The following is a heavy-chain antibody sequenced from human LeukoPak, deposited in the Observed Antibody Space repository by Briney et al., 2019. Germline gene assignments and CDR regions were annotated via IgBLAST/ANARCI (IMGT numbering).Heavy chain of an antibody. CDR1: GDSFSINSAA. V-gene: IGHV6-1*01. D-gene: IGHD6-19*01. Sequence: SPTLSLTFAISGDSFSINSAAWNWIRQSPSRGLEWLGRTYYRSKWYNDYAVSVKSRITTNPDTSKNQFSLQLNSVTPEDTAVYYCARDPSSGWPIVDAFDIWGQGTMVTVSS. CDR3: ARDPSSGWPIVDAFDI. J-gene: IGHJ3*02. CDR2: TYYRSKWYN.